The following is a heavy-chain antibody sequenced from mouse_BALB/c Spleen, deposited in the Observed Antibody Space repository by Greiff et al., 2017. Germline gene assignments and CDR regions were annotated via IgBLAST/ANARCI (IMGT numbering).Heavy chain of an antibody. CDR3: ASHYYGYGAY. CDR2: ISSGGGST. V-gene: IGHV5-12-1*01. D-gene: IGHD1-2*01. Sequence: EVQVVESGGGLVKPGGSLKLSCAASGFAFSSYDMSWVRQTPEKRLEWVAYISSGGGSTYYPDTVKGRFTISRDNAKNTLYLQMSSLKSEDTAMYYCASHYYGYGAYWGQGTLVTVSA. CDR1: GFAFSSYD. J-gene: IGHJ3*01.